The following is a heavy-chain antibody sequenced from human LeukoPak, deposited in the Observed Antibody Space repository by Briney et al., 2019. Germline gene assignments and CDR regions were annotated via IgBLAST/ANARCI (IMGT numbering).Heavy chain of an antibody. CDR3: TRGDYYDDSGYPYDC. D-gene: IGHD3-22*01. V-gene: IGHV4-39*01. J-gene: IGHJ4*02. CDR1: GGSISGSSYY. CDR2: IYYTGRT. Sequence: SETLSLTCTVSGGSISGSSYYWGWIRQPPGKGLEWIGSIYYTGRTYYNPSLKSRVTISVDTSKSQFSLKLSSVTTADTAVYYCTRGDYYDDSGYPYDCWGQGTLVTVSS.